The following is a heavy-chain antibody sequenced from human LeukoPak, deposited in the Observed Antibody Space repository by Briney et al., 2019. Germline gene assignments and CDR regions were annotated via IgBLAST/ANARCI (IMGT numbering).Heavy chain of an antibody. CDR1: GFTFSSYS. CDR3: TTVPRLSVDY. CDR2: ISSSSSYI. Sequence: PGGSLRLSCAASGFTFSSYSRNWVRQAPGKGREWVSSISSSSSYIYYADSVKGRFTISRDNVKNSLYLQMNSLRAEDTAVYYCTTVPRLSVDYWGQGTLVTVSS. J-gene: IGHJ4*02. V-gene: IGHV3-21*03.